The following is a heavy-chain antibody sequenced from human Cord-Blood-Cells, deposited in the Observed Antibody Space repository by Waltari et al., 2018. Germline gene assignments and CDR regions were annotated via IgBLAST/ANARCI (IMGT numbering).Heavy chain of an antibody. CDR1: GFTVSCNY. CDR3: ARDHRGNSGSYLDY. CDR2: IYSGGST. D-gene: IGHD1-26*01. J-gene: IGHJ4*02. Sequence: EVQLVESGGGLIQPGGSLRLSCAASGFTVSCNYMSWVRQAPGKGLEWVSVIYSGGSTYYADSVKGRFTISRDNSKNTLYLQMNSLRAEDTAVYYCARDHRGNSGSYLDYWGQGTLVTVSS. V-gene: IGHV3-53*01.